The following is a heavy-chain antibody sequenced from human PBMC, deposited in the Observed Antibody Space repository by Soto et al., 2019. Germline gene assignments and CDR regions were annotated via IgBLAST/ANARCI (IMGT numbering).Heavy chain of an antibody. CDR2: IYYSGST. CDR1: GGSISSYY. V-gene: IGHV4-59*01. Sequence: SETLSLTCTVSGGSISSYYWGWIRQPPGKGLEWIGYIYYSGSTNYNPSLKSRVTISVDTSKNQFSLKLSSVTAADTAVYYCARDRWTPRIQRTHWFDPWGQGTLVTVSS. J-gene: IGHJ5*02. CDR3: ARDRWTPRIQRTHWFDP.